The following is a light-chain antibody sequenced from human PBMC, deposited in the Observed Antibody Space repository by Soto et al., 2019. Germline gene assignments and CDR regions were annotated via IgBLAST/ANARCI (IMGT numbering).Light chain of an antibody. Sequence: EIVMTQSPATLSVSPGERATLSCRASENVKFNLAWYQQRPGQAPRLLFYNASTRATACPARFSGSGSGTDYVLTISSLQAEDFAVYYCQQYYNWPLPVGQGTRLEIK. V-gene: IGKV3-15*01. CDR2: NAS. CDR3: QQYYNWPLP. CDR1: ENVKFN. J-gene: IGKJ5*01.